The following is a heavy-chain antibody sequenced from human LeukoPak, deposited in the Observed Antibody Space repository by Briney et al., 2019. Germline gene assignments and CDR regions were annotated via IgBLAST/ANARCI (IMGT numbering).Heavy chain of an antibody. CDR3: ARDRIYCSGGSCYSGRDAFDI. J-gene: IGHJ3*02. V-gene: IGHV1-46*01. D-gene: IGHD2-15*01. CDR1: GYTFTSNY. Sequence: ASVKVSCKAFGYTFTSNYMHWVRQAPGQGPEWMGVISPSGGSTTYAQKFQGRVTLTRDMSTSTDYLELSSLRSGDTAVYYCARDRIYCSGGSCYSGRDAFDIWGQGTMVTVSS. CDR2: ISPSGGST.